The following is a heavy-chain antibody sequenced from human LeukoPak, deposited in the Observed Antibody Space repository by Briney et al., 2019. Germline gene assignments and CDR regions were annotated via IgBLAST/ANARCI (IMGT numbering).Heavy chain of an antibody. J-gene: IGHJ6*03. V-gene: IGHV3-11*01. Sequence: PGGSLRLSCEASGFTFSDYYMSWIRQAPGKGLEWVSYISSSGSPIYYADSVKGRFIISRDNSKNTLYLQMNSLRAEDTAVYYCAKELRGYSYGYYYYYMDVWGKGTTVTISS. CDR3: AKELRGYSYGYYYYYMDV. CDR1: GFTFSDYY. CDR2: ISSSGSPI. D-gene: IGHD5-18*01.